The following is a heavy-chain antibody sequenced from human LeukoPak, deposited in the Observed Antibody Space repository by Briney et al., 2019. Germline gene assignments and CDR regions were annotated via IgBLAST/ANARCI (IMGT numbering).Heavy chain of an antibody. D-gene: IGHD3-10*01. V-gene: IGHV4-4*07. CDR2: IYTSGST. Sequence: SETLSLTCTVSGGSISSYYWSWIRQPAGKGLEWIGRIYTSGSTNYNPSLKSRVTMSVDTSKNQFSLKLSSVTAADTAVYYCARVPYYYGSGSPSPAFDIWGQGTMVTVSS. CDR1: GGSISSYY. J-gene: IGHJ3*02. CDR3: ARVPYYYGSGSPSPAFDI.